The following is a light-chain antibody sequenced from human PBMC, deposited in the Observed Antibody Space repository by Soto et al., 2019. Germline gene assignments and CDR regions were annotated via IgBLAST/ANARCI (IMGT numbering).Light chain of an antibody. CDR1: QSVSSN. J-gene: IGKJ1*01. Sequence: IVMTQSQATLSVSPGERATLSCRASQSVSSNIAWYQQKPGQAPRLLIYGASTRATGLPARFSGSGSGTEFTLTISSLQSEDFAVYYCQQYDDWPRTFGQGTKVDIK. CDR2: GAS. CDR3: QQYDDWPRT. V-gene: IGKV3-15*01.